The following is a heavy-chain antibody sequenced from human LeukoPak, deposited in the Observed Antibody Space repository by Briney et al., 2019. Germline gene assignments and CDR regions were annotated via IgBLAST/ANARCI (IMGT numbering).Heavy chain of an antibody. D-gene: IGHD3-10*01. CDR3: AREAEDGSGRPHLDY. CDR2: IYTSGST. V-gene: IGHV4-4*07. J-gene: IGHJ4*02. Sequence: SETLSLTCTVSGGSISGYYWSWIRQPAGMGLEWIGRIYTSGSTNYNPSLKSRVTISVDTSKNQFSLKLSSVTAADTAVYYCAREAEDGSGRPHLDYWGQGTLVTVSS. CDR1: GGSISGYY.